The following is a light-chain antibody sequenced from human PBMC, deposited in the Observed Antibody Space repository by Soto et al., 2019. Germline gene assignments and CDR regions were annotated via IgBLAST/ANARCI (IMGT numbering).Light chain of an antibody. V-gene: IGKV1-5*03. J-gene: IGKJ1*01. CDR2: KAS. Sequence: DIQITHAASTLSGSVGDRVTITCRASHTISIWLSFYQQKPWKAPKLLIYKASTLKSGVPSRFSGSGSGTDFTITLSSLQPDDFATYYCQQSNSYPTFGKGTKVDI. CDR3: QQSNSYPT. CDR1: HTISIW.